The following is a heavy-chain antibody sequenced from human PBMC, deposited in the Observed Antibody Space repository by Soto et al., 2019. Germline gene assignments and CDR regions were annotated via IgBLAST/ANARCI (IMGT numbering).Heavy chain of an antibody. Sequence: QVQLVQSGAEVKKPGSSVKVSCKASGGTFSNYAISWVRQAPGQGLEWMGGIVPILGTANYAQKFQGRVTITADESTSTAYMELRTLTSGDTAGYYWARALVRATRRWDCWCEGTQVTVSS. D-gene: IGHD1-26*01. J-gene: IGHJ4*02. CDR3: ARALVRATRRWDC. CDR2: IVPILGTA. CDR1: GGTFSNYA. V-gene: IGHV1-69*11.